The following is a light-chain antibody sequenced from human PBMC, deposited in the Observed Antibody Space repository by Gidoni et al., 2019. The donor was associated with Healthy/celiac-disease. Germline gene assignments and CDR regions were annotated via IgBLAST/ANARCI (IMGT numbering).Light chain of an antibody. V-gene: IGLV1-44*01. CDR3: AAWDDSLNGVV. J-gene: IGLJ2*01. CDR2: SNN. CDR1: RPNIGSNT. Sequence: QSVLTQPPSASGPPGQGVTISCSGSRPNIGSNTVNWYQQLPGTAPKLLLYSNNQRPSGVPDRFSGSKSGTSASLAISGLQSEDEADYYCAAWDDSLNGVVFGGGTKLTVL.